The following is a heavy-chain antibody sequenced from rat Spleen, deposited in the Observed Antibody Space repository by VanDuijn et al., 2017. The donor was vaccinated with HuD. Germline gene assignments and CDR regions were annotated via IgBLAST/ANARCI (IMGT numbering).Heavy chain of an antibody. CDR2: ISYDGSST. CDR1: GFTFSDYY. V-gene: IGHV5-29*01. D-gene: IGHD1-11*01. Sequence: EVQLVESDGGLVQPGRSLKLSCAASGFTFSDYYMAWVRQAPTKGLEWVATISYDGSSTYYRDSVKGRFTISRDNAKSTLYLQMDSLRSEDTATYYCARHGIGYVMDAWGQGASVTVSS. CDR3: ARHGIGYVMDA. J-gene: IGHJ4*01.